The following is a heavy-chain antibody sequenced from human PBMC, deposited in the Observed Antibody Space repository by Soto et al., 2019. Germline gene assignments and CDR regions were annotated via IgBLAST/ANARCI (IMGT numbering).Heavy chain of an antibody. D-gene: IGHD1-26*01. Sequence: QVQLQESGPGLVRPSQTLSLTCAVSGVSISSDDHYWSWIRQPPGKGLEWIGYFFHSGSTDYNPSLRCRLLISGDTSKNQVSLTLNSVTAADTAVYYCAREVMGSCSGGSGRNWFDPWGQGTLVIVSS. CDR3: AREVMGSCSGGSGRNWFDP. CDR2: FFHSGST. J-gene: IGHJ5*02. V-gene: IGHV4-30-4*01. CDR1: GVSISSDDHY.